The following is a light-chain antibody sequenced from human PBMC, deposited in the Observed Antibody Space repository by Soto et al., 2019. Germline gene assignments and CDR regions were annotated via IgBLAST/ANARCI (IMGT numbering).Light chain of an antibody. J-gene: IGKJ5*01. Sequence: EIVLTQSPATLSLSPGERATLSCRASQSVSSYLAWYQQKPGKAPRLLIYDASNMATGIPARFSGSGSGTDFTLTIRSREPEDCAVYYCQQRSNWPFFGQVTGLEIK. V-gene: IGKV3-11*01. CDR2: DAS. CDR1: QSVSSY. CDR3: QQRSNWPF.